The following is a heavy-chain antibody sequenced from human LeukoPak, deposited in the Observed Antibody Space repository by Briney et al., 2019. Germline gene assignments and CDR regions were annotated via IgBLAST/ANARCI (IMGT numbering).Heavy chain of an antibody. J-gene: IGHJ4*02. CDR3: ARAGTYSRDGSVDY. D-gene: IGHD1/OR15-1a*01. CDR2: INRSGGT. CDR1: GGSFSGYY. Sequence: SETLSLTCAIYGGSFSGYYWSWIRQPPGKGLEWIGEINRSGGTNYNPSLKSRVTISVDTSKNQFSLKLSSVTAADTAVYYCARAGTYSRDGSVDYWGQGTLVTVSS. V-gene: IGHV4-34*01.